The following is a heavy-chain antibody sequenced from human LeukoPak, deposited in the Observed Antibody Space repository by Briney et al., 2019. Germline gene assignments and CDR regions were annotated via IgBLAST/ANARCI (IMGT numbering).Heavy chain of an antibody. V-gene: IGHV1-46*03. J-gene: IGHJ3*02. Sequence: ASVKVSCKASGYTFTSYYMHWVRQAPGQGLEWMGIINPSGGSTSYAQKFQGTVTMTRDTSTSTVYMELSSLRSEDTAVYYCARIMHPTYYDFWSGYFAFDIWGQGTMVTVSS. CDR2: INPSGGST. CDR1: GYTFTSYY. CDR3: ARIMHPTYYDFWSGYFAFDI. D-gene: IGHD3-3*01.